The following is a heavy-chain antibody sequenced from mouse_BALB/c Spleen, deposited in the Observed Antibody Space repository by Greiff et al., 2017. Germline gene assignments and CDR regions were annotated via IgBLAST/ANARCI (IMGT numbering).Heavy chain of an antibody. Sequence: EVQLQESGAELVRPGALVKLSCKASGFNIKDYYMHWVKQRPEQGLEWIGWIDPENGNTIYDPKFQGKASITADTSSNTAYLQLSSLTSEDTAVYYCARASYGSSYWFAYWGQGTLVTVSA. CDR2: IDPENGNT. V-gene: IGHV14-1*02. CDR1: GFNIKDYY. CDR3: ARASYGSSYWFAY. D-gene: IGHD1-1*01. J-gene: IGHJ3*01.